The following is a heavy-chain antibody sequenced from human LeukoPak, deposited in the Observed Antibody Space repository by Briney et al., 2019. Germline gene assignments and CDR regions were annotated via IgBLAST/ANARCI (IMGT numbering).Heavy chain of an antibody. V-gene: IGHV3-30-3*01. D-gene: IGHD3-10*01. CDR2: KSYDGSNK. Sequence: PGGSLRLSCATSGFTFSSYVMHCARQAPAKALEWVTNKSYDGSNKYYADSVNGRLPISRDNSKNTLFLQMSSLRTENTAVYYCAKNELLWFGEFDAVDIWGQGTMVTVSS. CDR1: GFTFSSYV. CDR3: AKNELLWFGEFDAVDI. J-gene: IGHJ3*02.